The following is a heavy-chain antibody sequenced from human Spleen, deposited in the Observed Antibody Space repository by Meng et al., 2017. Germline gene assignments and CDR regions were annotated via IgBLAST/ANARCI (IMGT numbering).Heavy chain of an antibody. CDR3: VSERGGGSFDY. D-gene: IGHD3-10*01. J-gene: IGHJ4*02. CDR2: ISAYNGNT. V-gene: IGHV1-18*01. CDR1: GYTFTTYG. Sequence: QVQAGQAGAEVKEPGASVKVSCKASGYTFTTYGLSWVRQAPGQGLEWMGWISAYNGNTNYAQKVQGRVTMTRDISTTTAYMELRNLRSDDTAVYYCVSERGGGSFDYWGQGTLVTVSS.